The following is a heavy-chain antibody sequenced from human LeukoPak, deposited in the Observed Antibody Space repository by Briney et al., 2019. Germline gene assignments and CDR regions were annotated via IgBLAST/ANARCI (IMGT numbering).Heavy chain of an antibody. Sequence: GRSLRLSCAASGFTFSSYSMNWVRQAPGKGLEWLSYISSSSSTIHYADSVKGRFTISRDNAKNSLYLQMNSLRDEDTAVYYCARVAPRGLVLSDYWGQGTLVTVSS. D-gene: IGHD3-16*02. J-gene: IGHJ4*02. CDR2: ISSSSSTI. CDR1: GFTFSSYS. V-gene: IGHV3-48*02. CDR3: ARVAPRGLVLSDY.